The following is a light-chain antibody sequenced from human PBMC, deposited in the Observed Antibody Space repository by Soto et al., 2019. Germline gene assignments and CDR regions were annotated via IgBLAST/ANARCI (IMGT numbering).Light chain of an antibody. J-gene: IGKJ1*01. CDR1: QSISSW. V-gene: IGKV1-5*03. CDR2: RAS. CDR3: QHSNREGT. Sequence: DIQMTQSPSTLSASIGDRVTITCRASQSISSWLAWYQQKPGKVPKLLIYRASTLESGVPSRFSGSGSGTEFTLTINSLQPDDFATYYCQHSNREGTFGQGTKVEIK.